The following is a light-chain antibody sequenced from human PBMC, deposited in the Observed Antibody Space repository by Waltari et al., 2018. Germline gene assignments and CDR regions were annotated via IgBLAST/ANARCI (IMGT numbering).Light chain of an antibody. J-gene: IGKJ3*01. Sequence: PGERATLSCRASQSVGNQLAWYQQKPGQAPRLLIYEASNRATGIPARFSGGGFGTDSTLTISSLEPEDFAVYYCQQRYSWPLAFGPGTTVDIK. CDR1: QSVGNQ. CDR2: EAS. V-gene: IGKV3-11*01. CDR3: QQRYSWPLA.